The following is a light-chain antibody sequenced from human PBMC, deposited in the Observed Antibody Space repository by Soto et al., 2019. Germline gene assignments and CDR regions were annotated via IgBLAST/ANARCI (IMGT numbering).Light chain of an antibody. CDR3: QQYNNWPPIT. Sequence: ERVMTQSPATLSVSPGERATLSCRASQSVSSNLAWYQQKPGQAPRLLIYGASTRATGVPGRFSGSGSGTEFTLTISSLQSEDFAVYYCQQYNNWPPITFGQGTRLEIK. CDR1: QSVSSN. CDR2: GAS. V-gene: IGKV3-15*01. J-gene: IGKJ5*01.